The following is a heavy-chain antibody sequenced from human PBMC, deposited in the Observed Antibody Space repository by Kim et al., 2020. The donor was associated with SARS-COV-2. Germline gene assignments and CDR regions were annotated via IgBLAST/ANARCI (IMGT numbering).Heavy chain of an antibody. V-gene: IGHV4-34*01. Sequence: SETLSLTCAVYGGSFSGYYWSWIRQPPGKGLEWIGEINHSGSTNYTPSLKSRVTISVDTSKNQFSLKLSSVTAADTAVYYCANNGDAAAGTPNWFDPWGQGTLVTVSS. CDR1: GGSFSGYY. CDR2: INHSGST. J-gene: IGHJ5*02. D-gene: IGHD6-13*01. CDR3: ANNGDAAAGTPNWFDP.